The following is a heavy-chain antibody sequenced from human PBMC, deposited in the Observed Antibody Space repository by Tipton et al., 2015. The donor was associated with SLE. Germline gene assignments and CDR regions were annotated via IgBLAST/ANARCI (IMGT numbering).Heavy chain of an antibody. D-gene: IGHD2-21*01. CDR2: INPYDSDT. V-gene: IGHV5-51*03. J-gene: IGHJ3*02. CDR3: VRTRDFCGGNCSPVDSVDI. CDR1: GYSFTTYR. Sequence: QSGPEVKKPGESLKISCKASGYSFTTYRIAWVRQMPGKGLEWMGIINPYDSDTRYSPSFQGQVSISVDKSITTAYLHWSRLTASDTAMYYCVRTRDFCGGNCSPVDSVDIWSQCTMVTVSS.